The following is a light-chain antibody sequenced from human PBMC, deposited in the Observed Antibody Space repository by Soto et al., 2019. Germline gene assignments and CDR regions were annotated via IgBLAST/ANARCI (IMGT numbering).Light chain of an antibody. CDR2: ATS. CDR3: QQYGDWPLP. Sequence: EIVVTQSPATLSVSPGERATLSCRASQSVGNNFAWYQQKPGQAPRLLIFATSTRATGVPARFSGSGSGTEFTLPISSLQSEDFAVSYCQQYGDWPLPFGGGAKVEIE. J-gene: IGKJ4*01. CDR1: QSVGNN. V-gene: IGKV3-15*01.